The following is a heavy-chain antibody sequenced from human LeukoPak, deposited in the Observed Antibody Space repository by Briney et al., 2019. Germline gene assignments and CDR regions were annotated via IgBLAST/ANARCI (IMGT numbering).Heavy chain of an antibody. V-gene: IGHV1-3*01. Sequence: ASVKVSCKASGYTFTSYAMHWVRQAPGQRLEWMGWINADNGNTKYSQKFQGRVAIARDTSASTAYMELRSLRSDDTAVYYCARDPAEYQLWSPAPFDYWGQGTLVTVSS. CDR1: GYTFTSYA. CDR2: INADNGNT. D-gene: IGHD2-2*01. J-gene: IGHJ4*02. CDR3: ARDPAEYQLWSPAPFDY.